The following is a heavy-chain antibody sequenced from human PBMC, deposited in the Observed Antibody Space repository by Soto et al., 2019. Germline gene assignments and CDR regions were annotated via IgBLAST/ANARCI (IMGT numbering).Heavy chain of an antibody. D-gene: IGHD5-12*01. CDR3: ATGIVPTIKVY. CDR2: FDPEHGET. Sequence: ASVKVSCKVSGYSLTDLFIHWVRQAPGKGLEWMGGFDPEHGETVYAQNFQGRVTMTEDTSTDTAYMELSSLRSEDTAMYYCATGIVPTIKVYWGQGTLVTVSS. V-gene: IGHV1-24*01. CDR1: GYSLTDLF. J-gene: IGHJ4*02.